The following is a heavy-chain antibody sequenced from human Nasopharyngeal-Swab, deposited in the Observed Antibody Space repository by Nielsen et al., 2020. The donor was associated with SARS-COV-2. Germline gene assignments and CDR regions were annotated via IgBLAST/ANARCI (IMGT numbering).Heavy chain of an antibody. Sequence: LSCAVSGGSISSGGYSWSWIRQPPGKGLEWIGYIYHSGSTYYNPSLKSRVTISVDRSKNQFSLKLSSVTAADTAVYYCARGRFGELVGYWGQGTLVTVSS. V-gene: IGHV4-30-2*01. CDR2: IYHSGST. J-gene: IGHJ4*02. CDR3: ARGRFGELVGY. D-gene: IGHD3-10*01. CDR1: GGSISSGGYS.